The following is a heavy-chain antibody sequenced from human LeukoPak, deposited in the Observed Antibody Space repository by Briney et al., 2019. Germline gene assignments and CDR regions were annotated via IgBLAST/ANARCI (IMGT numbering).Heavy chain of an antibody. V-gene: IGHV4-59*08. CDR3: ARRSSGWNKYYFDY. J-gene: IGHJ4*02. CDR1: GGSISSYY. CDR2: IYYSGST. D-gene: IGHD6-19*01. Sequence: SVALSLTCTVSGGSISSYYWSWIRQPPGKGLEWIGYIYYSGSTNYNPSLKSRVTISVDTSKNQFSLKLSSVTAADTAVYYCARRSSGWNKYYFDYWGQGTLVTVSS.